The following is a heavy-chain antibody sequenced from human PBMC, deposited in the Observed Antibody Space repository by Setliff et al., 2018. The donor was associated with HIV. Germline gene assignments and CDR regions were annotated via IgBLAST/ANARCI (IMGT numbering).Heavy chain of an antibody. D-gene: IGHD1-26*01. CDR1: AYTFTDYY. J-gene: IGHJ3*02. V-gene: IGHV1-2*02. Sequence: ASVKVSCKASAYTFTDYYIHWVRQAPGQGLEWMGWVNPNSGGTNYAQKFQGRVTITTDESTSTAYMELSSLRSEDTALYYCARGQSQGYAYSGSYGAFDIWGQGTMVTV. CDR2: VNPNSGGT. CDR3: ARGQSQGYAYSGSYGAFDI.